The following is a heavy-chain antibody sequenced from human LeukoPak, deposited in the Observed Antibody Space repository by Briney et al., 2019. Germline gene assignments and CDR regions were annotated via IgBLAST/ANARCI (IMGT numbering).Heavy chain of an antibody. D-gene: IGHD6-19*01. V-gene: IGHV4-4*07. Sequence: SETLSLTCTVSGGSISSYYWSWIRQPAGKGLEWIGRIYTSGSTNYNPSLKSRVTMTVDTSKNQFSLKLSSVTAADTAVYYCARVRSSGWRPDAFDIWGQGTIVTVSS. CDR1: GGSISSYY. CDR2: IYTSGST. CDR3: ARVRSSGWRPDAFDI. J-gene: IGHJ3*02.